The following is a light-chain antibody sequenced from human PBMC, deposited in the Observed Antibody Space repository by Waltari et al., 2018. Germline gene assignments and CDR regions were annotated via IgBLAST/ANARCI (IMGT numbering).Light chain of an antibody. CDR3: QQYNNWSPWT. CDR1: QSVRSN. Sequence: IEMTQSPATLVVSRGTIATLSCRTSQSVRSNLAWYQQKPGKAPRLLIYVASTRATGIPARFSGSGSGTEVTLTISSLQSEDFAVYYCQQYNNWSPWTFGQGTKVEIK. CDR2: VAS. V-gene: IGKV3-15*01. J-gene: IGKJ1*01.